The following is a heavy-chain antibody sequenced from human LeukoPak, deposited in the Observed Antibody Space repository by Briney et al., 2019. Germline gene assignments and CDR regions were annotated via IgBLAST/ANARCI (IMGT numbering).Heavy chain of an antibody. CDR1: GFTFDDYA. J-gene: IGHJ4*02. V-gene: IGHV3-9*01. D-gene: IGHD2-15*01. CDR2: ISWNSGSI. Sequence: GRSLRLSCAASGFTFDDYAMHWVRQAPGKGLEWVSGISWNSGSIGYADSVKGRFTISRDNSKNTLYLQMNSLRAEDTAVYYCARDLRYCSGGSCYYYFDYWGQGTLVTVSS. CDR3: ARDLRYCSGGSCYYYFDY.